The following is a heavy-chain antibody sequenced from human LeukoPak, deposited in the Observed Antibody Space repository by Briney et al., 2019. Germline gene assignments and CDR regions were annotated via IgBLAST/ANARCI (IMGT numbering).Heavy chain of an antibody. V-gene: IGHV3-74*01. J-gene: IGHJ6*02. CDR1: GFTFSSYW. D-gene: IGHD3-10*01. CDR2: INSDGSST. Sequence: GGSLRLSCAASGFTFSSYWMHWVRQAPGKGLVWVSRINSDGSSTSYADSVKGRFTISRDNAKNTLYLQMNSLRAEDTAVYYCAREDVGTMVRGVRLGGMDVWGQGTTVTVSS. CDR3: AREDVGTMVRGVRLGGMDV.